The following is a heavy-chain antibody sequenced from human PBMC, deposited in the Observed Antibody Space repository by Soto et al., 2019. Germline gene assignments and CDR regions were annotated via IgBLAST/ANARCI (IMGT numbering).Heavy chain of an antibody. Sequence: GASVKVSCKASGYTFTSYGISWVRQAPGQGLEWMGWISAYNGNTNYAQKLQGRVTMTTDTSTSTAYMELRSLRSDDTAVYYCARGRLHYYDFWSGYYPDAFDIWGQGTMVTVSS. D-gene: IGHD3-3*01. CDR1: GYTFTSYG. J-gene: IGHJ3*02. CDR2: ISAYNGNT. CDR3: ARGRLHYYDFWSGYYPDAFDI. V-gene: IGHV1-18*01.